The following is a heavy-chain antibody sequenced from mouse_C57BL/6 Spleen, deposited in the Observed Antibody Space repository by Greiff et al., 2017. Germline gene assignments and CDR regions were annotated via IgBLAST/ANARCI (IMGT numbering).Heavy chain of an antibody. D-gene: IGHD2-5*01. CDR1: GFSLTSYG. V-gene: IGHV2-4*01. J-gene: IGHJ4*01. CDR3: AKGGYSNYDYAMDY. Sequence: QVQLQQSGPGLVQPSQSLSITCTVSGFSLTSYGVHWVRQPPGKGLEWLGVIWSGGSTDYNAAFISRLSISKDNSKSQVFFKMNSLQADDTAIYYFAKGGYSNYDYAMDYWGQGTSVTVSS. CDR2: IWSGGST.